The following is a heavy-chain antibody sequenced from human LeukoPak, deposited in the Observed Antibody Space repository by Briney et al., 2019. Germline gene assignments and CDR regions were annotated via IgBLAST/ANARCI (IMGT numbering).Heavy chain of an antibody. Sequence: PSETLSLTCAVYGGSFSGYYWSWIRQPPGKGLEWIGEINHSGSTNYNPSLKSRVTISVDTSKNQFSLKLSSVTAADTAVYYCARGSNIGDSRDFDYWGQGTLVTVSS. J-gene: IGHJ4*02. V-gene: IGHV4-34*01. CDR2: INHSGST. CDR3: ARGSNIGDSRDFDY. D-gene: IGHD3-22*01. CDR1: GGSFSGYY.